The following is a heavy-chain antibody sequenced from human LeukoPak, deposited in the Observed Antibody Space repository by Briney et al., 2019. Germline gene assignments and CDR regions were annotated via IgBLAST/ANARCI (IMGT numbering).Heavy chain of an antibody. CDR3: TTEQWLRGGFDY. Sequence: GGSLRLSCAASGFTFSSYGMHWVRQAPGKGLEWVAVISYDGSNKYYADSVKGRFTISRDNSKNTLYLQMNSLKTEDTAVYYCTTEQWLRGGFDYWGQGTLVTVSS. D-gene: IGHD5-12*01. CDR1: GFTFSSYG. J-gene: IGHJ4*02. V-gene: IGHV3-30*03. CDR2: ISYDGSNK.